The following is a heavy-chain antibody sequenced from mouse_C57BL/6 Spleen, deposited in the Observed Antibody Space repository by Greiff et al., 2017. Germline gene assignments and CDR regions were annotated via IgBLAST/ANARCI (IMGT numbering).Heavy chain of an antibody. D-gene: IGHD2-10*02. Sequence: LVESGAELVRPGASVTLSCKASGYTFTDYEMHWVKQTPVHGLEWIGAIDPETGGTAYNQKFKGKAILTADKSSSTAYMELRSLTSEDSAVYYCTRRGVYGNYDYWGQGTTLTVSS. J-gene: IGHJ2*01. CDR3: TRRGVYGNYDY. CDR2: IDPETGGT. CDR1: GYTFTDYE. V-gene: IGHV1-15*01.